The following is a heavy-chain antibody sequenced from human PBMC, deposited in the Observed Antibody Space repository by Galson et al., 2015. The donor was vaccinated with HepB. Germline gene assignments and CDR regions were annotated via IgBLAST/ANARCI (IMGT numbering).Heavy chain of an antibody. V-gene: IGHV3-21*01. CDR3: ARDGPRWLQFLDY. CDR2: ISSSSSYI. D-gene: IGHD5-24*01. Sequence: SLRLSCAASGFTFSSYSMNWVRQAPGKGLEWVSSISSSSSYIYYADSVKGRFTISRDNAKNSLYLQMNSLRAEDTAVYYCARDGPRWLQFLDYWGKGTTVTVSS. CDR1: GFTFSSYS. J-gene: IGHJ6*04.